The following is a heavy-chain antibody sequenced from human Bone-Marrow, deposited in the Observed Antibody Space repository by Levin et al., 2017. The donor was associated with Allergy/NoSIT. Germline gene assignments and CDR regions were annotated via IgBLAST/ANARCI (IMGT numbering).Heavy chain of an antibody. D-gene: IGHD6-19*01. Sequence: PGGSLRLSCAASGFTFSSYAMSWVRQAPGKGLEWVSGINYNGGNTIYADSVKGRFTISRDNSKNTLYLQMISLRAEDTAVYYCAKDPRNSSPVDYWGQGTLVTVSS. V-gene: IGHV3-23*01. J-gene: IGHJ4*02. CDR2: INYNGGNT. CDR1: GFTFSSYA. CDR3: AKDPRNSSPVDY.